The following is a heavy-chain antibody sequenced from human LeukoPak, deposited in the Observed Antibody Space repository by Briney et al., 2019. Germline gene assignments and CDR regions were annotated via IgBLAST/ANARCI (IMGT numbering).Heavy chain of an antibody. CDR2: ISGSGGST. V-gene: IGHV3-23*01. D-gene: IGHD3-10*01. Sequence: GGSLRLSCAASGFTFSIYAMSWFRQAPGKGLEWVSAISGSGGSTYYADSVKGRFTISGDKSKNTLYLPMNSLRAEDTAVYYCPTDEEWSGALPRRHFDYWGQGPLVTVSP. J-gene: IGHJ4*02. CDR1: GFTFSIYA. CDR3: PTDEEWSGALPRRHFDY.